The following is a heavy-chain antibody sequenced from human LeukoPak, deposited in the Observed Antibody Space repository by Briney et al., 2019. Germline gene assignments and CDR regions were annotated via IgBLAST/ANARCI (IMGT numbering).Heavy chain of an antibody. D-gene: IGHD6-19*01. CDR2: IYWNDDK. V-gene: IGHV2-5*01. CDR1: GFSLSTSGVG. Sequence: SGPTLVNPTQTLTLTCTFSGFSLSTSGVGVGWNRQPPGKALEWLALIYWNDDKRQRSSLKSRLTITKDTSKNQVVLTMTNMDPVDTATYYCAHTIEEQWLVAFDYWGQGTLVTVSS. CDR3: AHTIEEQWLVAFDY. J-gene: IGHJ4*02.